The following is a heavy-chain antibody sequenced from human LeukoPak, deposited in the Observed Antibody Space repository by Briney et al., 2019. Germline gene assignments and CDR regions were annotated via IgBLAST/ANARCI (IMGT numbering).Heavy chain of an antibody. Sequence: PGGSLRLSCAASGFTFSSYAMSWVRQAPGKGLEWVSAISGSGAGTYYADSVKGRFTISRDNSKNTLYLQMNSLRAEDTAVYYCAKDQAPFYIAAAGFDYWGQGTLFTVSS. V-gene: IGHV3-23*01. CDR3: AKDQAPFYIAAAGFDY. CDR2: ISGSGAGT. J-gene: IGHJ4*02. D-gene: IGHD6-13*01. CDR1: GFTFSSYA.